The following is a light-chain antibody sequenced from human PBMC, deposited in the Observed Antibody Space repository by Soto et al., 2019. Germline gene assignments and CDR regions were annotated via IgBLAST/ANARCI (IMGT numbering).Light chain of an antibody. CDR2: GAS. J-gene: IGKJ2*01. V-gene: IGKV1-13*02. CDR1: QDISSS. Sequence: AIQLTQSPSSLSASVGDRVTITCRASQDISSSLAWYQQKAGKAPKLLIYGASILQSGVPSGFSGSGFGTDFTLTISSLRAEDFAIYFCQQYYTMYTFGRGTKLEIK. CDR3: QQYYTMYT.